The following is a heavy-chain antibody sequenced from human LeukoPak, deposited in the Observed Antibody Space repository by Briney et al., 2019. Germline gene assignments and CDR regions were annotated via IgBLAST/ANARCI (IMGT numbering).Heavy chain of an antibody. D-gene: IGHD1-26*01. Sequence: PGGSLRLSCAASGFTFSDHYMDWVRQAPGKGLEWVGRIRNRVDSYTTEYAASVKGRFSISRDDSKNSLYLQMNSLKIEDTAVYFCARGHSGTSDRLDPWGQRTLVTVSS. J-gene: IGHJ5*02. V-gene: IGHV3-72*01. CDR1: GFTFSDHY. CDR2: IRNRVDSYTT. CDR3: ARGHSGTSDRLDP.